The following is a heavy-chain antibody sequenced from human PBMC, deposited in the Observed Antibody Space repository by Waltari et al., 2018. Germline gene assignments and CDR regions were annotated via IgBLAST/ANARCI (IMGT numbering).Heavy chain of an antibody. V-gene: IGHV3-30-3*02. CDR3: VKDGNTAAGTGLQLN. CDR2: ISYDGSNK. Sequence: QVQLVESGGGVVQPGRSLRLSCAASGFTFSSYAIHWVRQAPGKGLEWVAVISYDGSNKYYADSVKGRFTISRDNSKNTLYLQMNSLRAEDTAVYYCVKDGNTAAGTGLQLNWGQGTLVTVSS. CDR1: GFTFSSYA. J-gene: IGHJ4*02. D-gene: IGHD6-13*01.